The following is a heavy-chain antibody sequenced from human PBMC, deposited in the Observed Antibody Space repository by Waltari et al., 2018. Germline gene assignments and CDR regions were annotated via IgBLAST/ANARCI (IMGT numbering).Heavy chain of an antibody. D-gene: IGHD6-19*01. Sequence: QVQLVQSGAEVKKPGASVKVSCKASGYTFTGFYIHWVRQAPGQGLEWMGWINPNNGGTNYAQNVRARVTMTPDTSINTVYMELRSLRFDDTAVYYCARDEERWLVKFDYGGPGPLVTVSS. CDR3: ARDEERWLVKFDY. CDR1: GYTFTGFY. CDR2: INPNNGGT. V-gene: IGHV1-2*02. J-gene: IGHJ4*02.